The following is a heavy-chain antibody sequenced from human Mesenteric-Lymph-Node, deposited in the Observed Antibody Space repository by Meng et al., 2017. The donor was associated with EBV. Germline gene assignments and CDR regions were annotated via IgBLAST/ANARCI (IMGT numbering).Heavy chain of an antibody. J-gene: IGHJ4*02. CDR3: ARGRGYDILTGCLDY. CDR1: GGTLTNHA. Sequence: QVQLVQSGAEVKKPXSSVKVSCKASGGTLTNHAISWVRQAPGQGLEWVGGIIPIFGTANYAQKFKGRVTITADASATTSYMELSSLTSEDTALYYCARGRGYDILTGCLDYGGQGTLVTVSS. V-gene: IGHV1-69*01. CDR2: IIPIFGTA. D-gene: IGHD3-9*01.